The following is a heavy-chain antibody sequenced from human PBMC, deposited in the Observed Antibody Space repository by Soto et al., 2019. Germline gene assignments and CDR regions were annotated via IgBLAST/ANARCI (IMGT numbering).Heavy chain of an antibody. J-gene: IGHJ4*02. V-gene: IGHV4-59*02. CDR1: GGSVITDY. D-gene: IGHD3-10*01. Sequence: QVQLQESGPGLVKPSETLSLTCTVSGGSVITDYWSWIRQPPGKGLEWIGYISYSGSSNYNPSLKSRVPISLDTSKNQFPLKLSSVTAADTAVYYCARGSLRSRVDYWGQGTLVTVSS. CDR3: ARGSLRSRVDY. CDR2: ISYSGSS.